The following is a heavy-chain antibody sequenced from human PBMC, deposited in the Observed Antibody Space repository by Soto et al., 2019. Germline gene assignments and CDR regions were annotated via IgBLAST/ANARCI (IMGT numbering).Heavy chain of an antibody. CDR2: IWYDGSNK. CDR1: GFTFSKNG. V-gene: IGHV3-33*01. Sequence: QVQLVESGGGVVQPGRSLRLSCVASGFTFSKNGMHWVRQAPGKGLEWVAVIWYDGSNKYYADSVKGRFTISRDNSKNTLYLQVNSLRAEDTALYYCARDLGRFDYGSAYFDYWGQGAAVTVSS. CDR3: ARDLGRFDYGSAYFDY. J-gene: IGHJ4*02. D-gene: IGHD3-10*01.